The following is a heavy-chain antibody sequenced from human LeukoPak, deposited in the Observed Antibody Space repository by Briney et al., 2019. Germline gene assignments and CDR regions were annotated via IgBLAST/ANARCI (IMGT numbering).Heavy chain of an antibody. V-gene: IGHV3-11*05. CDR3: ARDVGFGEFPWYFDY. Sequence: PGGSLRLSCAASGFTFGDYYMSWIRQAPGKGLEWVSYISSSSSYTNYADSVKGRFTISRDNAKNSLYLQMNSLRAEDTAVYYCARDVGFGEFPWYFDYWGQGTLVTVSS. J-gene: IGHJ4*02. CDR2: ISSSSSYT. D-gene: IGHD3-10*01. CDR1: GFTFGDYY.